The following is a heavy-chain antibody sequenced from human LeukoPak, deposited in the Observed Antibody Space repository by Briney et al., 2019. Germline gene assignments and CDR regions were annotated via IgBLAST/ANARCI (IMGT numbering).Heavy chain of an antibody. J-gene: IGHJ4*02. D-gene: IGHD4-17*01. Sequence: SETLSLTCTVSGGSISSGSYYWSWIRQPAGKGLEWIGRIYTSGSTNYNPSLKSRGTISVDTFKNQFSLKLSSVTAADTTVYYCAREIYGDYGAFDYWGQGTLVTVSS. V-gene: IGHV4-61*02. CDR1: GGSISSGSYY. CDR3: AREIYGDYGAFDY. CDR2: IYTSGST.